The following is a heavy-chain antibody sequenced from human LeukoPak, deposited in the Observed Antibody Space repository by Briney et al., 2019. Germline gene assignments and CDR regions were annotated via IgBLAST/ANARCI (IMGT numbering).Heavy chain of an antibody. J-gene: IGHJ4*02. V-gene: IGHV3-23*01. CDR1: GFTFSSYA. CDR2: ISGSGGST. CDR3: ARDWEAAGCFDY. Sequence: AGGSLRLSCAASGFTFSSYAMSWVRQAPGKGLEWVSAISGSGGSTYYADSVKGRFTISRDNAKNSLYLQMNSLRAEDTAVYYCARDWEAAGCFDYWGQGTLVTVSS. D-gene: IGHD1-26*01.